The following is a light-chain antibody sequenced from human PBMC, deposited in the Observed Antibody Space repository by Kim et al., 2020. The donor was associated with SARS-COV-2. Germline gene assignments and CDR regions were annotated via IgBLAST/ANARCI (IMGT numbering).Light chain of an antibody. CDR1: QGISNY. J-gene: IGKJ4*01. CDR3: QEYNSVPLT. Sequence: DIQMTQSPSSLSASVGDRITITCRASQGISNYLAWYQQKAGKVPKLLISATSTLHSGVPSRFSGSGSGTDFTLTISSLQPEDDATYYFQEYNSVPLTFGGGTKVDIK. V-gene: IGKV1-27*01. CDR2: ATS.